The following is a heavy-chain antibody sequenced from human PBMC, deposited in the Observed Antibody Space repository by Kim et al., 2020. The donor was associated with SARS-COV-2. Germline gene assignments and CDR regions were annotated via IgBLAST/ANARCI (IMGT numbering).Heavy chain of an antibody. Sequence: GGSLRLSCAASGFTFSSYAMSWVRQAPGKGLEWVSAISGSGGSTYYADSVKGRFTISRDNSKNTLYLQMNSLRAEDTAVYYCAVLRSGWYYFDDWGQGTLVTVSS. J-gene: IGHJ4*02. CDR2: ISGSGGST. CDR3: AVLRSGWYYFDD. CDR1: GFTFSSYA. V-gene: IGHV3-23*01. D-gene: IGHD6-19*01.